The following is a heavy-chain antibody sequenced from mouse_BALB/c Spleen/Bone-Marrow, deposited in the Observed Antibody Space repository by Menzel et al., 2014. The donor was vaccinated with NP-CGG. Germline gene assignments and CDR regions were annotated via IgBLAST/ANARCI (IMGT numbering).Heavy chain of an antibody. CDR1: GYTFTSYW. J-gene: IGHJ4*01. CDR3: ARALGDGYYYAMDY. CDR2: IDPSDSET. V-gene: IGHV1-69*02. Sequence: VQLQQSGAELVKPGAPVKLSCKASGYTFTSYWMNRVKQRPGRGLEWIGRIDPSDSETHYNQKFKDKATLTVDKSSSTAYIQLSSLTSEDSAVYYCARALGDGYYYAMDYWGQGTSVTVSS. D-gene: IGHD2-3*01.